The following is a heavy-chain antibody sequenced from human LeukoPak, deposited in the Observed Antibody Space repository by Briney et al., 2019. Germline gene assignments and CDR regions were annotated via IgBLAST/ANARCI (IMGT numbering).Heavy chain of an antibody. Sequence: PGGSLRLSCAASGFTFSDYYMSWIRQAPGKGLEWVSYISSSGSTIYYADSVKGRFSISRDNAKNSLYLQIISLRAEDTAVYYCARGSEWDLPVCDSWGQGTLVTVSS. CDR2: ISSSGSTI. V-gene: IGHV3-11*04. CDR1: GFTFSDYY. J-gene: IGHJ4*02. CDR3: ARGSEWDLPVCDS. D-gene: IGHD1-26*01.